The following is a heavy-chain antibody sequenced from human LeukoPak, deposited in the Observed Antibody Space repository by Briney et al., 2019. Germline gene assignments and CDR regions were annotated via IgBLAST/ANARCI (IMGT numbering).Heavy chain of an antibody. Sequence: SETLSLTCSVSGYSISSGYYWGWIRQPPGKGLEWIGSVYYSGNTYYNPSLKSRVTISVDTSKNHFSLKLSSVTAADTAVYYCARDATHPPKGFDPWGQGTLVTVSS. CDR3: ARDATHPPKGFDP. J-gene: IGHJ5*02. V-gene: IGHV4-38-2*02. CDR1: GYSISSGYY. CDR2: VYYSGNT.